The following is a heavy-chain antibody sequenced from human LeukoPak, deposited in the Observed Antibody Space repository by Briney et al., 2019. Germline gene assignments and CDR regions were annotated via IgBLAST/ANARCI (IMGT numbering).Heavy chain of an antibody. V-gene: IGHV1-69*04. D-gene: IGHD5-12*01. Sequence: SVKVSCKASGDTFSKYGISWVRQAPGQGLEWMGRIIPILEGIDYAQKFQGRVSITADKSTSTAYMEVSSLKSEDTAVYYCARESLSATPIFDFWDRGTLVTVSS. CDR1: GDTFSKYG. CDR3: ARESLSATPIFDF. CDR2: IIPILEGI. J-gene: IGHJ4*02.